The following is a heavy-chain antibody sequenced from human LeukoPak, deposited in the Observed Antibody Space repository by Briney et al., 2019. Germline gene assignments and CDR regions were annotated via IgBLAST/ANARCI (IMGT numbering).Heavy chain of an antibody. Sequence: PGGSLRLSCAASGFTFISYSMNWVRQAPGKGLEWVSSISSSSNYIYYADPVKGRFTISRDNAKNSLYLQMNSLRAEDTAVYYCARVNDFWSGYYRYYYMDVWGKGTTVIVSS. CDR2: ISSSSNYI. V-gene: IGHV3-21*01. J-gene: IGHJ6*03. CDR3: ARVNDFWSGYYRYYYMDV. D-gene: IGHD3-3*01. CDR1: GFTFISYS.